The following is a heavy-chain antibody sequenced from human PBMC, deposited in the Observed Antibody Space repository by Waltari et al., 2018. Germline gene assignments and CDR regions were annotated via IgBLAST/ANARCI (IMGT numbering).Heavy chain of an antibody. Sequence: EVQLLESGGGLVQPGGSLRLSCAASGFTFSSSAMSWVRQAPGKGREWVSAISGSGGSTYYTDSVKGRFTISRDNSKNTLYLQLNSLRAEDTAVYYCAKDSNGYCSGGSCYSSFDYWGQGTLVSVSS. CDR2: ISGSGGST. V-gene: IGHV3-23*01. CDR3: AKDSNGYCSGGSCYSSFDY. CDR1: GFTFSSSA. D-gene: IGHD2-15*01. J-gene: IGHJ4*02.